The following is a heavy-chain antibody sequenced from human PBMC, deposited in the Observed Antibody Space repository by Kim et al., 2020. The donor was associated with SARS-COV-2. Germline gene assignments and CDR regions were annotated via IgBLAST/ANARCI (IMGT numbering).Heavy chain of an antibody. D-gene: IGHD3-22*01. CDR2: IWYDGSNK. CDR1: GFTFSSYG. Sequence: GGSLRLSCAASGFTFSSYGMHWVRQAPGKGLEWVAVIWYDGSNKYYADSVKGRFTISRDNSKNTLYLQMNSLRAEDTAVYYCARGAYYYDSSGYYSDYWGQGTLVTVSS. J-gene: IGHJ4*02. V-gene: IGHV3-33*01. CDR3: ARGAYYYDSSGYYSDY.